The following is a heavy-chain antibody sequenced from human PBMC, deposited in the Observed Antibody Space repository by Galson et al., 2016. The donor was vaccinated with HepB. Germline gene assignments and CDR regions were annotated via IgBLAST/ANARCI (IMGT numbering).Heavy chain of an antibody. D-gene: IGHD3-16*01. CDR3: ANEIRQNDY. J-gene: IGHJ4*02. CDR2: ICLSGGTK. V-gene: IGHV3-23*01. CDR1: GFSFRSHA. Sequence: SLRLSCAASGFSFRSHAMSWVRQAPGKGLEWVTSICLSGGTKYYAASVMGRFTVTRDNSKNTVYLQMNRLRAHDTAIYNCANEIRQNDYWGQGTRVTVAS.